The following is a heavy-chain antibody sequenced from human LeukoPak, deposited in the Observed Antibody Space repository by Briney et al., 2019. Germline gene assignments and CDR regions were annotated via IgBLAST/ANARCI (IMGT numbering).Heavy chain of an antibody. Sequence: SETLSLTCTVSGGSISSSSYYWGWIRQPPGKGLEWIGSIYYSGSTYYNPSLKSRVTISVDTSKNQFSLKLSSVTAADTAVYYCARDLGGILSWGQGTLVTVSS. CDR2: IYYSGST. CDR1: GGSISSSSYY. CDR3: ARDLGGILS. J-gene: IGHJ5*02. D-gene: IGHD2-15*01. V-gene: IGHV4-39*02.